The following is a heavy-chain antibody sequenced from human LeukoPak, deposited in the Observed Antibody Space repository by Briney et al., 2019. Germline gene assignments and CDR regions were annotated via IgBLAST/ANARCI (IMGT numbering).Heavy chain of an antibody. V-gene: IGHV4-59*08. D-gene: IGHD4-11*01. Sequence: SETLSLTCTVSGDSISSHYWSWIRQPPGKGLEWIGYIYYSGSTNYNPSLKSRVTISVDTSKNQFSLKLSSVTAADTAVYYCAGGIRMTTVSYWGQGTLVTVSS. CDR1: GDSISSHY. CDR2: IYYSGST. CDR3: AGGIRMTTVSY. J-gene: IGHJ4*02.